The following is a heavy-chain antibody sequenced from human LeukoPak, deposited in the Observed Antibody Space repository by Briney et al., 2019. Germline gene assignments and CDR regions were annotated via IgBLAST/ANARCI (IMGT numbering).Heavy chain of an antibody. V-gene: IGHV3-74*01. CDR2: ISSDGSST. CDR1: GFTFSTYW. J-gene: IGHJ4*02. D-gene: IGHD5-12*01. Sequence: GGSLRLSCAASGFTFSTYWIHRVRQAPGKGLVWVSRISSDGSSTTYADSVKGRFTISRDNAKNTLYLQMNSLRAEDTAVYSCAREGVATTSFDYWGQGTLVTVSS. CDR3: AREGVATTSFDY.